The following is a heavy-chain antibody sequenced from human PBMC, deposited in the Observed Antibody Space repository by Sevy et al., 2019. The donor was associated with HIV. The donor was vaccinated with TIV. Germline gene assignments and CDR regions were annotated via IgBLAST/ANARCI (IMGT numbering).Heavy chain of an antibody. CDR3: ARVRPYDTRDFDY. CDR1: GFTFRSYT. CDR2: ISSSGSYI. V-gene: IGHV3-21*01. D-gene: IGHD3-22*01. Sequence: GGSLRLSCVASGFTFRSYTMKWVRQAPGKGLECVSSISSSGSYIYYADSVKGRFTISRDDAKNSLYLQMNTLRAEDAAMYYCARVRPYDTRDFDYWGQGTLVTVSS. J-gene: IGHJ4*02.